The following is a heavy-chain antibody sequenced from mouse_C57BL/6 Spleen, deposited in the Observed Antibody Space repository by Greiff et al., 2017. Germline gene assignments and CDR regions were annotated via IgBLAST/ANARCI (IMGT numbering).Heavy chain of an antibody. CDR2: INPGSGGT. V-gene: IGHV1-54*01. Sequence: VQLQQSGAELVRPGTSVKVSCKASGYAFTNYLIEWVKRRPGQGLEWIGVINPGSGGTNYNEKFKGKATLTADKSSSTAYMQLSSLTSEDSAVYFCARSGYYYGSSYGYFDVWGTGTTVTVSS. CDR1: GYAFTNYL. D-gene: IGHD1-1*01. CDR3: ARSGYYYGSSYGYFDV. J-gene: IGHJ1*03.